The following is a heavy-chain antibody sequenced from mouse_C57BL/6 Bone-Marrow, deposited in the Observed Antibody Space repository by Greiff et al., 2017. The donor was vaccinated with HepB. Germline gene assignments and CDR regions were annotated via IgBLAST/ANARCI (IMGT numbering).Heavy chain of an antibody. V-gene: IGHV7-3*01. J-gene: IGHJ4*01. D-gene: IGHD1-1*01. CDR3: ASLLITTAMDY. CDR1: GFTFTDYY. Sequence: AASGFTFTDYYMSWVRQPPGKALEWLGFIRNKANGYTTEYSASVKGRFTISRDNSQSILYLQMNALRAEDSATYYCASLLITTAMDYWGQGTSVTVSS. CDR2: IRNKANGYTT.